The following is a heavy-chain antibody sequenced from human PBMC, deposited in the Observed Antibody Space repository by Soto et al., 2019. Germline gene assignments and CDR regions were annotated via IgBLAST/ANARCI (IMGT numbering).Heavy chain of an antibody. V-gene: IGHV4-31*03. Sequence: SETLSLTCTVSGGSISSGGSYWSWIRQHPGKGLEWIGYIYYSGSTYYNPSLKSRVTISVDTSKNQFSLKLSSVSAADTAVYYCARGTLIYDILTGYYTGSWFDPWGQGTLVTVSS. CDR2: IYYSGST. CDR3: ARGTLIYDILTGYYTGSWFDP. D-gene: IGHD3-9*01. CDR1: GGSISSGGSY. J-gene: IGHJ5*02.